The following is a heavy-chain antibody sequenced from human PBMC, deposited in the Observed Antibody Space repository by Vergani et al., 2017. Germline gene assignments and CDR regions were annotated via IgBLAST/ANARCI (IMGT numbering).Heavy chain of an antibody. V-gene: IGHV3-13*01. CDR2: IGTAGDT. CDR1: GFTFSSYD. D-gene: IGHD2-2*01. CDR3: ARVSYCSSTSCPGGAFDI. J-gene: IGHJ3*02. Sequence: EEQLVESGGGLVQPGGSLRLSCAASGFTFSSYDMHWVRQATGKGLEWVSAIGTAGDTYYPGSVKGRFTISRENAKNSLYLQMNSLRAGDTAVYYCARVSYCSSTSCPGGAFDIWGQGTMVTVSS.